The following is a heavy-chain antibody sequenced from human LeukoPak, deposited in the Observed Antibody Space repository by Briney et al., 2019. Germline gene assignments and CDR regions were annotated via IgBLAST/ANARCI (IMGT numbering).Heavy chain of an antibody. CDR2: IYHSGST. CDR3: ARFVGSGNAFDI. D-gene: IGHD3-10*01. Sequence: KPSETLSLTCTVSGYSISSGYYWGWIRQPPGKGLEWIGSIYHSGSTYYNPSLKSRVTISVDTSKNQFSLKLSSVTAADTAVYYCARFVGSGNAFDIGGQGTMVTVSS. J-gene: IGHJ3*02. CDR1: GYSISSGYY. V-gene: IGHV4-38-2*02.